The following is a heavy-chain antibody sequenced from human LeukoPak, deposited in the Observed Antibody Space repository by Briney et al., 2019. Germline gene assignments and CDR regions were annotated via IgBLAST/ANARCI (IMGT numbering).Heavy chain of an antibody. CDR2: IRYDGSTK. D-gene: IGHD5-12*01. Sequence: GGSLRLSCAASGFTFSNYGMHWVRQAPGKGLEWVAFIRYDGSTKYYVDSVTGRFTISRDNSKNTLYLQMNSLRAEDTAVYYCAKDGIGWLRFLLESGYFDYWGQGTLVTVSS. CDR1: GFTFSNYG. V-gene: IGHV3-30*02. J-gene: IGHJ4*02. CDR3: AKDGIGWLRFLLESGYFDY.